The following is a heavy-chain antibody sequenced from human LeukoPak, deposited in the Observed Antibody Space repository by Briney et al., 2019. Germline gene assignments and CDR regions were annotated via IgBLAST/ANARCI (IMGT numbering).Heavy chain of an antibody. Sequence: GASVKVSCKASGYTFTGYYMHWVRQAPGQGLEWMGWINPNSGGTNYAQKFQGRVTITADKSTSTAYMELSSLRSEDTAVYYCASSNSGSYPQVRDYYYYYGMDVWGQGTTVTVSS. CDR3: ASSNSGSYPQVRDYYYYYGMDV. V-gene: IGHV1-2*02. CDR2: INPNSGGT. D-gene: IGHD1-26*01. CDR1: GYTFTGYY. J-gene: IGHJ6*02.